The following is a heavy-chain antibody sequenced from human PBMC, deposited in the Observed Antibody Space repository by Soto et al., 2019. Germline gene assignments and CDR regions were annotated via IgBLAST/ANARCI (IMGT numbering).Heavy chain of an antibody. V-gene: IGHV1-69*01. D-gene: IGHD1-26*01. Sequence: QVQLVQSGAEVKKPGSSVTVSCKASGGVFRNYAINWVRQAPGQGREWMGGIINVFGTADYPQKFQRRVTITADESTTTAYMELTSLKTEDTAVYFCARDRWGSYSFDSWGQGTLVTVAS. CDR2: IINVFGTA. CDR3: ARDRWGSYSFDS. CDR1: GGVFRNYA. J-gene: IGHJ5*01.